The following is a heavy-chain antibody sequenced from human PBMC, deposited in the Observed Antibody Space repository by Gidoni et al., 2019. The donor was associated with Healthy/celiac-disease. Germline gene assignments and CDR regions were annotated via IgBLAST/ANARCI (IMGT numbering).Heavy chain of an antibody. CDR2: IYYSGST. V-gene: IGHV4-59*01. D-gene: IGHD2-2*01. Sequence: QVQLQESGPGLVKPSETLSLTCTVSGGSISSYYWSWIRQPPGKGLEWIGYIYYSGSTNYNPSLKSRVTISVDTSKNQFSLKLSSVTAADTAVYYCARGAPTDIVVVPAASWGWFDPWGQGTLVTVSS. CDR3: ARGAPTDIVVVPAASWGWFDP. CDR1: GGSISSYY. J-gene: IGHJ5*02.